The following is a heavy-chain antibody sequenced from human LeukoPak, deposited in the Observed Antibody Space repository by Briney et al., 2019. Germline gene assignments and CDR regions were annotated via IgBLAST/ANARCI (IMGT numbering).Heavy chain of an antibody. CDR2: ISYDGSNK. CDR1: GFTFSSYA. Sequence: PGRSLRLSCAASGFTFSSYAMHWVRQAPGKGLEWVAVISYDGSNKYYADSVKGRFTISRDNSKNTLYLQMNSLRAEDTAVYYCAKGKAPIRTAVAGTLDCWGQGTLVTVSS. D-gene: IGHD6-19*01. CDR3: AKGKAPIRTAVAGTLDC. J-gene: IGHJ4*02. V-gene: IGHV3-30-3*01.